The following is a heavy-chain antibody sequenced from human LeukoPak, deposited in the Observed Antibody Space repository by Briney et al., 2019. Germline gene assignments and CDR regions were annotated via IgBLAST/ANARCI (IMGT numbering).Heavy chain of an antibody. CDR2: INHSGST. Sequence: SETLSLTCAVYGGSFSGYSWSWIRQSPGKGLEWVGEINHSGSTNYNPSLKSRVTFSVDTSKNQFSLKLSSVTAADTAVYYCARGLSGLSVWNHVLGAFDIWGQGTMVTVSS. CDR3: ARGLSGLSVWNHVLGAFDI. V-gene: IGHV4-34*01. D-gene: IGHD1-14*01. CDR1: GGSFSGYS. J-gene: IGHJ3*02.